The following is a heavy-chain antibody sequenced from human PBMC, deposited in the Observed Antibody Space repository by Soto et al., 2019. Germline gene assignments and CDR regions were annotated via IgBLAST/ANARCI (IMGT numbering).Heavy chain of an antibody. CDR3: ARAPASSTSLVNWFDP. V-gene: IGHV4-31*03. Sequence: PSETLSLTCTVSGGSISSGGYYWSWIRQHPGKGLEWIGYIYYSGSTYYNPSLKSRVTISVDTSKNQFSLKLSSVTAADTAVYYCARAPASSTSLVNWFDPWGQGTLVTVSS. CDR1: GGSISSGGYY. CDR2: IYYSGST. D-gene: IGHD2-2*01. J-gene: IGHJ5*02.